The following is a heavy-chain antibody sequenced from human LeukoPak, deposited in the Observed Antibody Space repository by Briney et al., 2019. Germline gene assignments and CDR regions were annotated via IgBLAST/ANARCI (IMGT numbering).Heavy chain of an antibody. CDR3: AKAQYNWNRDYFDY. J-gene: IGHJ4*02. V-gene: IGHV3-21*04. D-gene: IGHD1-20*01. Sequence: PGGSLRLSCAASGFTFSSYSMNWVRQAPGKGLEWVSSISSSSSYIYYADSVKGRFTISRDNSKNTLYLQMNSLRAEDTAVYYCAKAQYNWNRDYFDYWGQGTLVTVSS. CDR2: ISSSSSYI. CDR1: GFTFSSYS.